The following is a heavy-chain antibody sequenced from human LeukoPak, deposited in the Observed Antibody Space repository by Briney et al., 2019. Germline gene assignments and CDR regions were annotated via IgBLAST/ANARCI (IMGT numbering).Heavy chain of an antibody. J-gene: IGHJ4*02. Sequence: ASVTVSCKASGYTFTSYGISWVRQAPGQGLEWMGWISAYNGNTNYAQKLQGRVTMTTDTSTSTAYMGLRSLSSDDTAVYYCARSPYGYFDYWGQGTLVTVSS. CDR1: GYTFTSYG. D-gene: IGHD3-10*01. V-gene: IGHV1-18*01. CDR2: ISAYNGNT. CDR3: ARSPYGYFDY.